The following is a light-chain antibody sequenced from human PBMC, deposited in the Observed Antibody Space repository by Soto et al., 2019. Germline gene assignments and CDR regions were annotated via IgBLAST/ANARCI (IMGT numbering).Light chain of an antibody. V-gene: IGLV4-60*02. CDR1: SGHSTYI. CDR2: LEGSGSY. J-gene: IGLJ2*01. Sequence: QPVLTQSSSASASLGSSVKLTCTLSSGHSTYIIAWHLQQPGKAPRYLMKLEGSGSYNKGSGIPDRFSGSSSGADRYLTISNLQFEDEADYYCETWDTNVVVFGGGTKLTVL. CDR3: ETWDTNVVV.